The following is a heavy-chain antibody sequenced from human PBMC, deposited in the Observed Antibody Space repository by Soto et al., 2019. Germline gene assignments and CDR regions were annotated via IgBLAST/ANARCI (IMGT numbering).Heavy chain of an antibody. CDR1: GYTFTSYG. Sequence: QVQLVQSGAEVKKPGASVKVSCKASGYTFTSYGITWVRQAPGQGLEWMGWISAYNGNTNYEQKLQGRVTMTTDTAASTAYMELRCRRYYDPAVYNCARGGRGWYYDYWGQGTLVTVSS. CDR3: ARGGRGWYYDY. D-gene: IGHD6-19*01. V-gene: IGHV1-18*01. J-gene: IGHJ4*02. CDR2: ISAYNGNT.